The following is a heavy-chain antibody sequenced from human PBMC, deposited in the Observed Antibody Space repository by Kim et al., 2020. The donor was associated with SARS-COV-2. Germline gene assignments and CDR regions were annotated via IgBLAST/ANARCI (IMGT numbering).Heavy chain of an antibody. Sequence: GGSLRLSCAASGFTFSSYCMSWVRQAPGKGLEWVANIKQDGSEKYYVDSVKGRFTISRDNAKNSLYLQMNSLRAEDTAVYYCAREGGYYYGSGEDYWGQGTLVTVSS. CDR3: AREGGYYYGSGEDY. V-gene: IGHV3-7*03. CDR2: IKQDGSEK. CDR1: GFTFSSYC. D-gene: IGHD3-10*01. J-gene: IGHJ4*02.